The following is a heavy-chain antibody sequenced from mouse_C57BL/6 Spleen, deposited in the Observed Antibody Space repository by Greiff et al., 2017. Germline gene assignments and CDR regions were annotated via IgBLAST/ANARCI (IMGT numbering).Heavy chain of an antibody. CDR2: ISDGGSYT. D-gene: IGHD6-1*01. Sequence: EVQVVESGGGLVKPGGSLKLSCAASGFTFSSYAMSWVRQTPEKRLEWVATISDGGSYTYYPDNVKGRFTISRDNAKNNLYLQMSHLKSEDTAMYYCAREPLLDYWGQGTSVTVSS. J-gene: IGHJ4*01. CDR3: AREPLLDY. CDR1: GFTFSSYA. V-gene: IGHV5-4*01.